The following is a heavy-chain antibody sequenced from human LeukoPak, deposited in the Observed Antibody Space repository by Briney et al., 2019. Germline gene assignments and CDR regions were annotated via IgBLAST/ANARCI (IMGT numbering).Heavy chain of an antibody. V-gene: IGHV3-30*02. CDR1: GFTFSSYG. D-gene: IGHD1-26*01. Sequence: GGSLRLSCGVSGFTFSSYGMHWVRQAPGKGLEWVAYIRYDGSNRHYADSVKGRFTISRDNSKNTLYLQMNSLRAEDTAEYYCAKGPLPILGYWGQGTLVTVSS. CDR3: AKGPLPILGY. CDR2: IRYDGSNR. J-gene: IGHJ4*02.